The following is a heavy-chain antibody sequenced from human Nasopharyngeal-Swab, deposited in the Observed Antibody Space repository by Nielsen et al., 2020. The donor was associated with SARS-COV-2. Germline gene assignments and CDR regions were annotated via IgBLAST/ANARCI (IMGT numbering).Heavy chain of an antibody. J-gene: IGHJ4*02. Sequence: ASVKVSCKASGYTFTGYYMHWVRQAPGQGLEWMGWINPNSGGTNYAQKFQGWVTMTRDTSISTAYMELSRLRSDDTAVYYCARDQGPMGYDSSGYYGYWGQGTLVTVSS. CDR1: GYTFTGYY. CDR2: INPNSGGT. D-gene: IGHD3-22*01. V-gene: IGHV1-2*04. CDR3: ARDQGPMGYDSSGYYGY.